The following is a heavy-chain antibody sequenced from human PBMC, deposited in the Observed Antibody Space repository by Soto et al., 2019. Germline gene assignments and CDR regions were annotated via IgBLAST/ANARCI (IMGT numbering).Heavy chain of an antibody. CDR3: AREDSHSSSWSYYYGMDV. J-gene: IGHJ6*02. CDR2: INPNSGGT. Sequence: QVQLVQSGAEVKKPGASVKVSCKASGYTFTGYYMHWVRQAPGQGLEWMGWINPNSGGTNYAQKFQGWVTMTRDTSISTAYMELSRLRSDDTAVYYCAREDSHSSSWSYYYGMDVWGQGTTVTVSS. D-gene: IGHD6-13*01. CDR1: GYTFTGYY. V-gene: IGHV1-2*04.